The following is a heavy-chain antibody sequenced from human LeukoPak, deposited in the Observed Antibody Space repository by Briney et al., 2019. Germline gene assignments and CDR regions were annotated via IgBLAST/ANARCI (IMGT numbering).Heavy chain of an antibody. J-gene: IGHJ4*02. CDR2: ISSSGSTI. D-gene: IGHD6-13*01. CDR3: ASGAAASRLDY. CDR1: GFTFSSDE. Sequence: GSPRLSCAASGFTFSSDEMNWVRQAPGKGLEWVSYISSSGSTIYYADSVKGRFTISRDNAKNSLYLQMNSLRAEDTAVYYCASGAAASRLDYWGQGTLVTVSS. V-gene: IGHV3-48*03.